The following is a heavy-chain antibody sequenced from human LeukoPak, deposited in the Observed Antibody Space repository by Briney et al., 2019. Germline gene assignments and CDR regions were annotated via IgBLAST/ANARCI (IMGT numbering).Heavy chain of an antibody. J-gene: IGHJ2*01. V-gene: IGHV4-59*12. CDR1: GGSTSSYY. CDR2: IYFIVTT. CDR3: ARELGWGSAGSWYFDL. D-gene: IGHD7-27*01. Sequence: SETLSLTCTVSGGSTSSYYWSWIRQPPGKGLEWIGYIYFIVTTQYNPSLESRVTVSPDTSKNQFSLKLTSVTAADTAVYYCARELGWGSAGSWYFDLWGRGTLVTVSS.